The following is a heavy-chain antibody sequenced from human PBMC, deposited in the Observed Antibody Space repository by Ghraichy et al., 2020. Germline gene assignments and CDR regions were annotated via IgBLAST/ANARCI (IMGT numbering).Heavy chain of an antibody. D-gene: IGHD4-17*01. Sequence: SETLSLTCTVSGYSISSGYYWGWIRQPPGKGLEWIGSIYHSGSTYYNPSLKSRVTISVDTSKNQFSLKLRSVTAADTAVYYCARAARTTVRYFDYWGQGTLVTVSS. V-gene: IGHV4-38-2*02. J-gene: IGHJ4*02. CDR2: IYHSGST. CDR1: GYSISSGYY. CDR3: ARAARTTVRYFDY.